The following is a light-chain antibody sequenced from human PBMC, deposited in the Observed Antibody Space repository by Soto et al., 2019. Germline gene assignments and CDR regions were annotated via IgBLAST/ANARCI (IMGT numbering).Light chain of an antibody. CDR1: QSVSSLY. V-gene: IGKV3-20*01. CDR3: QQYGTSPLT. J-gene: IGKJ4*01. CDR2: GAS. Sequence: EIVLTQSPGTLSLSPGESATLSCRASQSVSSLYLAWYQQKPGQAPRLLIYGASSRATGIPDRFSGSGSGTDFTLTISRLEPEDFAVYYCQQYGTSPLTFGGGTKVDIK.